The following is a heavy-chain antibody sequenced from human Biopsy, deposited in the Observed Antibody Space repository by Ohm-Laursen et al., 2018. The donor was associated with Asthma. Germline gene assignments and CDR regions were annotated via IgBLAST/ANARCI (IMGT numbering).Heavy chain of an antibody. CDR2: IHHSGTG. D-gene: IGHD3-22*01. J-gene: IGHJ4*02. Sequence: SETLSLTCTVSGDSITSGGCCWNWIRQHPGKGLEWIGYIHHSGTGYFNPSLKSRVSFSRDTSKNQISLRLSSVTAADTAMYYCARIPRRSGSYFVDYWGQGTLVTVSS. CDR1: GDSITSGGCC. V-gene: IGHV4-31*03. CDR3: ARIPRRSGSYFVDY.